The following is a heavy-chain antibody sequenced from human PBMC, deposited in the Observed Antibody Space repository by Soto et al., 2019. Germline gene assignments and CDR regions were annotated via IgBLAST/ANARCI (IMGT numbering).Heavy chain of an antibody. Sequence: SLKISCKVSGGSFTSYWIGCVRQMPGKGLEWMGIIYPGDSDTRYSPSFQGPVTISADKSISTAYLQWSSLKASDTAMYYCARQVRNYGLSDYYYYMDVWGNGTTVTVSS. D-gene: IGHD4-4*01. V-gene: IGHV5-51*01. CDR1: GGSFTSYW. CDR2: IYPGDSDT. J-gene: IGHJ6*03. CDR3: ARQVRNYGLSDYYYYMDV.